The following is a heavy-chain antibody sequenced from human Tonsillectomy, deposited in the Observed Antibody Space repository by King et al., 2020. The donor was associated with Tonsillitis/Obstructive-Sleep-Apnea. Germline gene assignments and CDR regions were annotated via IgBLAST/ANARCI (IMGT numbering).Heavy chain of an antibody. CDR1: GYTFTSYG. V-gene: IGHV1-18*01. CDR2: ISAYNGNT. J-gene: IGHJ3*02. D-gene: IGHD6-13*01. CDR3: ARDRSQQQLVPPDAFDI. Sequence: QLVQSGAEVKKPGASVKVSCKASGYTFTSYGISWVRQAPGQGLEWMGWISAYNGNTNSVQKLQGRVTMTTDTSTSTAYMELRSLRSDDTAVYYCARDRSQQQLVPPDAFDIWGQGTMVTVSS.